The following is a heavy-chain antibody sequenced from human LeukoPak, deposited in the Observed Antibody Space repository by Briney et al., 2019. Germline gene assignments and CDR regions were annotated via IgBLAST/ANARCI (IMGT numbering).Heavy chain of an antibody. V-gene: IGHV4-4*07. Sequence: SETLSLTCTVSGGSISTSYFWTWIRQSAGKGLEWIGRIYSSGSTTYNPSLKSRVTMSIDTSRNQFSLNLSSVTAADTAVYYCARDGIHYSSGFDPWGQGILVTVSS. J-gene: IGHJ5*02. CDR3: ARDGIHYSSGFDP. D-gene: IGHD3-10*01. CDR1: GGSISTSYF. CDR2: IYSSGST.